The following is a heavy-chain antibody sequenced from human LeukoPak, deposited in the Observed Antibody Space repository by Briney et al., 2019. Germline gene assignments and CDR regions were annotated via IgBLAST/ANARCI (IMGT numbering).Heavy chain of an antibody. CDR3: ASGSYSSGWYPYLDT. CDR2: TYHSGST. Sequence: SETLSLTCTVSGGSISDSSYYWGWIRQPPGKALEWIGTTYHSGSTYYNPSLKSRVTISVDTSKNQFSLKVGSMTATDTSVYYCASGSYSSGWYPYLDTWGQGTLVTVSS. J-gene: IGHJ4*02. CDR1: GGSISDSSYY. D-gene: IGHD6-19*01. V-gene: IGHV4-39*01.